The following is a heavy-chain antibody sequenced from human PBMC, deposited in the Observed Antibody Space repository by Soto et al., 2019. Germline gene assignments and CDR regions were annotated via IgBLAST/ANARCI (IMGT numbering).Heavy chain of an antibody. J-gene: IGHJ6*02. Sequence: QVQLVQSGAEVKKPGASVKVSCKASGYTFTSYGISWVRQAPGQGLEWMGWISAYNGNTNYAQKLQGRVTMTTDTATRTAYMELRSLRSDDTAVYYCARDAPIVGATTHYYYGMDVWGQGTTVTVSS. V-gene: IGHV1-18*04. D-gene: IGHD1-26*01. CDR1: GYTFTSYG. CDR2: ISAYNGNT. CDR3: ARDAPIVGATTHYYYGMDV.